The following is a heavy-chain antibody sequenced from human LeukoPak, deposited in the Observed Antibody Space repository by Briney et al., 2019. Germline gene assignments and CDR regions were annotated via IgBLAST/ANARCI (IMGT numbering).Heavy chain of an antibody. Sequence: ASVKVSCKASGYTFTGYYIHWVRQAPGQGLEWMGWFNPNSGGTNYVQKFQGRVTVTTDTSISTAYMELSSLTSDDTAVYYCARGVHTEDYFDYWGQGTLVTVSS. CDR2: FNPNSGGT. CDR3: ARGVHTEDYFDY. CDR1: GYTFTGYY. J-gene: IGHJ4*02. V-gene: IGHV1-2*02.